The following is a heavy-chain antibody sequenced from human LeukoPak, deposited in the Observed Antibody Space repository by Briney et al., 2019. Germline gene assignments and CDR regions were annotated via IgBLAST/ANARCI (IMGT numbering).Heavy chain of an antibody. V-gene: IGHV4-61*05. J-gene: IGHJ2*01. Sequence: SETLSLTCTVSGDSISSSSYYWGWIRQPPGKGLEWIGYIYYSGSTNYSPSLKSRVTISVDTSKNQFSLKLSSVTAADTAVYYCARGSKWELLGWYLDLWGRGTLVTVSS. CDR2: IYYSGST. CDR3: ARGSKWELLGWYLDL. D-gene: IGHD1-26*01. CDR1: GDSISSSSYY.